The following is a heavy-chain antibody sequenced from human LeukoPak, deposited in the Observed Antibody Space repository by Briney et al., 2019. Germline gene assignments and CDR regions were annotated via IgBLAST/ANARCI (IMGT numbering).Heavy chain of an antibody. CDR1: GFTVSSNY. CDR3: ARDPFGYCSGGSCYSDY. V-gene: IGHV3-66*01. J-gene: IGHJ4*02. Sequence: GGSLRLSCAASGFTVSSNYMSWVRQAPGKGLEWVSVIYSGGSTYYADSVKGRFTISRDNSKSTLYLQMNSLRAEDTAVYYCARDPFGYCSGGSCYSDYWGQGTLVTVSS. D-gene: IGHD2-15*01. CDR2: IYSGGST.